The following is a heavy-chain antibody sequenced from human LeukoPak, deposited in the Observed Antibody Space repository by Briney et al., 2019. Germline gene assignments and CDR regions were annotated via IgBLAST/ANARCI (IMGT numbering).Heavy chain of an antibody. CDR1: GFTFDDYT. CDR2: ISWDGGST. J-gene: IGHJ4*02. CDR3: AKPSGSYSEYYFDY. D-gene: IGHD1-26*01. Sequence: PGGSLRLSCAASGFTFDDYTMHWVRQAPGKGLEWVSLISWDGGSTYYADSVKGRFTISRDNSKNSLYLQMNSLRTEDTALYYCAKPSGSYSEYYFDYWGQGTLVTVSS. V-gene: IGHV3-43*01.